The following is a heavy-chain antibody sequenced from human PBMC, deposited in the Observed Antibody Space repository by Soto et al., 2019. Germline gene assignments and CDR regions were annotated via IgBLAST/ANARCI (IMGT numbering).Heavy chain of an antibody. CDR3: TTVFSSGSSPDY. CDR2: IKSKTDGGTT. V-gene: IGHV3-15*01. D-gene: IGHD3-10*01. J-gene: IGHJ4*02. CDR1: GFTFSNAW. Sequence: PGGALRLSCAASGFTFSNAWMSWVRQAPGKGLEWVGRIKSKTDGGTTDYAAPVKGRFTISRDDSKNTLYLQMNSLKTEDTAVYYCTTVFSSGSSPDYWGQGTLVTVSS.